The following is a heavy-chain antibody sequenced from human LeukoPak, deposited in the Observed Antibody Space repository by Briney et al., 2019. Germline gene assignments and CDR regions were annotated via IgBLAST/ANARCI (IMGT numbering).Heavy chain of an antibody. CDR3: ARDFGDSSGWYRGPNAFDI. J-gene: IGHJ3*02. D-gene: IGHD6-19*01. V-gene: IGHV3-66*01. Sequence: GGSLRLSCAASGFTVSSQYMSWVRQAPGKGLECVSVIYSGGIPYYADSVKGRFTISRDDSNNTLYLQMNSLRADDTAVYYCARDFGDSSGWYRGPNAFDIWGQGTMVTVSS. CDR2: IYSGGIP. CDR1: GFTVSSQY.